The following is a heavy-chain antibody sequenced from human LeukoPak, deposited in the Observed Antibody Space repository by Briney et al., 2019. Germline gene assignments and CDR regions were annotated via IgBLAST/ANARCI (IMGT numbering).Heavy chain of an antibody. V-gene: IGHV1-69*06. D-gene: IGHD3-10*01. CDR3: ARSQRRGSGSYYNVAWFDP. CDR2: IIPIFGTA. Sequence: GSSVKVSCKASGGTFNNYTISWVRQAPGQGLEWMGGIIPIFGTANYAQKFQGRVTTTADKSTSTVYMDLSSLRSEDTAVYYCARSQRRGSGSYYNVAWFDPWGQGTLVTVSS. J-gene: IGHJ5*02. CDR1: GGTFNNYT.